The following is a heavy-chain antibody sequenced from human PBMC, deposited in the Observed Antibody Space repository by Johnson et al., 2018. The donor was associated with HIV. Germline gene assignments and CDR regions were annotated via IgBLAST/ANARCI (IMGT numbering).Heavy chain of an antibody. CDR3: ARKQWLEIPSDALDV. CDR1: GFTFDDYT. J-gene: IGHJ3*01. D-gene: IGHD6-19*01. CDR2: ISWDGGST. Sequence: VQLVESRGVLVQPGGSLRLSCAASGFTFDDYTMHWVRQAPGKGLEWVSLISWDGGSTYYAASVKGRFPISRDNSKNSLYLQMNSLRADDTALYYCARKQWLEIPSDALDVWGQGTMVTVSS. V-gene: IGHV3-43*01.